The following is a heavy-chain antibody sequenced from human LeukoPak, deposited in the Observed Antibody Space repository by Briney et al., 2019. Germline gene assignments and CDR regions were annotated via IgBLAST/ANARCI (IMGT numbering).Heavy chain of an antibody. D-gene: IGHD6-19*01. J-gene: IGHJ4*02. CDR1: GGSFSGYY. V-gene: IGHV4-34*01. Sequence: PSETLSLTCAVYGGSFSGYYWSWIRQPPGKGLEWIGEINHSGSTNYNPSLKSRVTISVDTSKNQFSLKLSSVTAADTAVYYCASNKESSNSFDYWGQGTLVTVSS. CDR2: INHSGST. CDR3: ASNKESSNSFDY.